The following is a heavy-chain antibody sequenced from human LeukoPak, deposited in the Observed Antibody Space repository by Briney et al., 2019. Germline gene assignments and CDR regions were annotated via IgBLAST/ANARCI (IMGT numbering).Heavy chain of an antibody. Sequence: GGSLGLSCAASGFTFSSYAMSWVRQAPGKGLGWVSAISGSGGSTYYADSVKGRFTISRDNSKNTLYLQMNSLRAEDTAVYYCAKSAVASYYYDSSGYYYFDYWGQGTLVTVSS. D-gene: IGHD3-22*01. CDR2: ISGSGGST. J-gene: IGHJ4*02. CDR3: AKSAVASYYYDSSGYYYFDY. CDR1: GFTFSSYA. V-gene: IGHV3-23*01.